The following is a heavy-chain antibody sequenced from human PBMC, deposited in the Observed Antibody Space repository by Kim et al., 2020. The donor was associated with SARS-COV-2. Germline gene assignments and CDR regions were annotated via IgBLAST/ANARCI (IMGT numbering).Heavy chain of an antibody. J-gene: IGHJ4*02. D-gene: IGHD5-18*01. Sequence: ASVKVSCKASGYTFTSYYMHWVRQAPGQGLEWMGIINPSGGTTRYAQKFQGRVAMTRDTSTTTVYMELSSLRSEDTAVYYCARGTEQRIQLWNYYFDYWGQGTLVTVSS. CDR2: INPSGGTT. CDR3: ARGTEQRIQLWNYYFDY. V-gene: IGHV1-46*01. CDR1: GYTFTSYY.